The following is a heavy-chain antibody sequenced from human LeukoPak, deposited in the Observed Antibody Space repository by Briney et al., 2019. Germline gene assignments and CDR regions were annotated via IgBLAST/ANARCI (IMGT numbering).Heavy chain of an antibody. J-gene: IGHJ6*03. CDR1: GFTFSSYS. Sequence: GGSLRLSCAASGFTFSSYSMNWVRQAPGKGLEWVSYISSSSSTIYYADSVKGRFTISRDNAKNSLYLQMNSLRAEDTAVYYCARVYLGATEEYYYSYYMDVWGKGTTVPVSS. D-gene: IGHD1-26*01. V-gene: IGHV3-48*01. CDR2: ISSSSSTI. CDR3: ARVYLGATEEYYYSYYMDV.